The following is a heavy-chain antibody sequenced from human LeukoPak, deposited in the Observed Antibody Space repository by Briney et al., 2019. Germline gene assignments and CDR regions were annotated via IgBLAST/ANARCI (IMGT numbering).Heavy chain of an antibody. J-gene: IGHJ5*02. D-gene: IGHD3-10*01. Sequence: GGSLRLSCAASGFTFSTSAMHWVRQAPGKGLEYVSAISSNGGSTYYADSVKGRFTISRDNSKNTLHLQMSSLRAEDTAVYYCVGVRWFGGSNWFDPWGQGTLVTVSS. CDR1: GFTFSTSA. CDR3: VGVRWFGGSNWFDP. V-gene: IGHV3-64D*09. CDR2: ISSNGGST.